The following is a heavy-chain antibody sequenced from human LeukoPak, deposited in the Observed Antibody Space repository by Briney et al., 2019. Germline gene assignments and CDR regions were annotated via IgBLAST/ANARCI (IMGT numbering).Heavy chain of an antibody. CDR1: GFTFDDYA. Sequence: GGSLRLSCAASGFTFDDYAMHWVRQAPGKGLEWVSGISWNSGSIGYADSVKGRFTIPRDNAKNSLYLQMNSLRAEDTALYYCARFASYYYDSSGYKGYWGQGTLVTVSS. CDR3: ARFASYYYDSSGYKGY. J-gene: IGHJ4*02. CDR2: ISWNSGSI. D-gene: IGHD3-22*01. V-gene: IGHV3-9*01.